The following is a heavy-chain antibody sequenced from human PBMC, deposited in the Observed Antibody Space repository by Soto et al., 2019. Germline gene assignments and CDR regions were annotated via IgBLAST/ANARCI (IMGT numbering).Heavy chain of an antibody. Sequence: PGGSLRLSCAASGFTFSSYAMSWVRRAPGKGLERVSAIGGSGGSTYYADSVKGRFTISRDNSKNTVYLQMNSLRAEDTAVYYCAKGISRDYYYYMDVWGKGTTVTVSS. CDR2: IGGSGGST. J-gene: IGHJ6*03. CDR3: AKGISRDYYYYMDV. CDR1: GFTFSSYA. V-gene: IGHV3-23*01. D-gene: IGHD2-15*01.